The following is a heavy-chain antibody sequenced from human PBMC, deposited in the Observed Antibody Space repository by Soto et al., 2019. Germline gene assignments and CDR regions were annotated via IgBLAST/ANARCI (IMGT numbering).Heavy chain of an antibody. V-gene: IGHV3-23*01. Sequence: GGSLRLSCAASGFTFSSYAMSWVRQAPGKGLEWVSAISGSGGSTYCADSVKGRFTISRDNSKNTLYLQMNSLRAEDTAVYYCAIYGGKTRSFDYWGQGTLVTVSS. CDR3: AIYGGKTRSFDY. CDR1: GFTFSSYA. CDR2: ISGSGGST. J-gene: IGHJ4*02. D-gene: IGHD3-10*01.